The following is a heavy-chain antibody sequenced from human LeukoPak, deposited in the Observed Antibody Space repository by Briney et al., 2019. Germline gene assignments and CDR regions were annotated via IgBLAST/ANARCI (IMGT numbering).Heavy chain of an antibody. CDR2: IYSGGST. CDR3: ARDHIVVVPAEHSYDYYYYYGMDV. Sequence: GGSMRLSWAASGFTVSSNYMSWVRQAPGKGLEWGSVIYSGGSTYYANSVKGRFTISRDNSKNTLYLQMNSLRAEDTAVYYCARDHIVVVPAEHSYDYYYYYGMDVWGQGTTVTVSS. D-gene: IGHD2-2*01. CDR1: GFTVSSNY. J-gene: IGHJ6*02. V-gene: IGHV3-66*02.